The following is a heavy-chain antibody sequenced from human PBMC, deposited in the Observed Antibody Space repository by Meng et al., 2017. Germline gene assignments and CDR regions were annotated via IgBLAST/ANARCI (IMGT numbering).Heavy chain of an antibody. V-gene: IGHV3-21*01. Sequence: GGSLRLSCAASGFTFSSYSMNWVRQAPGKGLEWVSSISSSSSYIYYADSVKGRFTISRDNAKNSLYLQMNSLRAEDTAVYYCARAKGRDGYNFGRGQGTLVTVSS. J-gene: IGHJ4*02. CDR2: ISSSSSYI. CDR3: ARAKGRDGYNFG. CDR1: GFTFSSYS. D-gene: IGHD5-24*01.